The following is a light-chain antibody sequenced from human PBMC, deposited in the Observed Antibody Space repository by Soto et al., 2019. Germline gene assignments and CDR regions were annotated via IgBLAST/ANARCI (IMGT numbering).Light chain of an antibody. CDR2: KTF. CDR3: QQYHSYWT. CDR1: QSISNW. V-gene: IGKV1-5*03. J-gene: IGKJ1*01. Sequence: DIQMTQSPSTLSASVGDRVTITCRASQSISNWLAWYQQKPGKAPKLLIYKTFSLESGVPARFSGSGSGTEFTLTISSLQPDDFATYYCQQYHSYWTFGQGTKLDVK.